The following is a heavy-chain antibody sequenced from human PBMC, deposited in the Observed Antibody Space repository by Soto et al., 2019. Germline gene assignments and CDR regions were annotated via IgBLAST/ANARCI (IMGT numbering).Heavy chain of an antibody. CDR3: AVGLVVAAHHIDF. CDR1: GFTFSSYS. V-gene: IGHV3-21*01. Sequence: AESLTLSCAVSGFTFSSYSMNWVRQAPGQGLEWVSSISSSSSYIYYADSVKGRFTISRDNAKNSLYLQMNSLRDTATAVYDCAVGLVVAAHHIDFWGQGTLVTVSS. J-gene: IGHJ4*02. D-gene: IGHD6-19*01. CDR2: ISSSSSYI.